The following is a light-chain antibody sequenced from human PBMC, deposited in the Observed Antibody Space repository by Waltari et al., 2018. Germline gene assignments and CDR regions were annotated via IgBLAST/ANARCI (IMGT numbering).Light chain of an antibody. CDR2: RNY. CDR1: SSNNGSNY. CDR3: AAWDDSLRGVV. Sequence: QSLLPQPHPASGTPAQRVTISCSGTSSNNGSNYVSWYQQLSGTAPKLLIYRNYQRPSGVPDRFSGSKSGTSASLAISGLRSEDEADYYCAAWDDSLRGVVFGGGTKLTVL. J-gene: IGLJ2*01. V-gene: IGLV1-47*01.